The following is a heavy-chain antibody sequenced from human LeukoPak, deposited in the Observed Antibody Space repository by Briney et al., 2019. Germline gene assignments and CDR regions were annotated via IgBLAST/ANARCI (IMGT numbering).Heavy chain of an antibody. Sequence: VWSLRLSRAASVFTYSDYWMHWVRQAPGKGLEWISLIFSDGETTIYAGSVEGRFTTSRDNARNTLFLQMNSLRVDDTAVYYYVRDASGTKTLDYWGQGTLGTVSS. J-gene: IGHJ4*02. CDR1: VFTYSDYW. CDR3: VRDASGTKTLDY. D-gene: IGHD1-26*01. CDR2: IFSDGETT. V-gene: IGHV3-74*01.